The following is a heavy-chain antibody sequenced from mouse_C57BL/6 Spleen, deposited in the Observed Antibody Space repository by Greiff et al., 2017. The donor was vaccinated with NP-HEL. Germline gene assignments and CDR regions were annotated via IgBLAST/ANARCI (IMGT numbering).Heavy chain of an antibody. V-gene: IGHV5-16*01. CDR1: GFTFSDYY. J-gene: IGHJ2*01. Sequence: EVHLVESEGGLVQPGSSMKLSCTASGFTFSDYYMAWVRQVPEKGLEWVANINYDGSSTYYLDSLKSRFIISRDNAKNILYLQMSSLKSEDTATYYCARDNWERGFFDYWGQGTTLTVSS. CDR3: ARDNWERGFFDY. CDR2: INYDGSST. D-gene: IGHD4-1*01.